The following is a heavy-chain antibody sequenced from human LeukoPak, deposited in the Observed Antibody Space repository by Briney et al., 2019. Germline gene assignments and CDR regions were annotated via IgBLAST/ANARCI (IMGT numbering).Heavy chain of an antibody. CDR2: INPNSAGT. V-gene: IGHV1-2*02. Sequence: ASVKVSFKASGYTFNDYYMHWVRQAPGQGLEWMGWINPNSAGTKYVQQFQGRVTMTRDTSISTAYMELTSLRSDDTAVYYCAKPRAGDRDAFDIWGQGTMVIVSS. CDR3: AKPRAGDRDAFDI. CDR1: GYTFNDYY. D-gene: IGHD2-21*02. J-gene: IGHJ3*02.